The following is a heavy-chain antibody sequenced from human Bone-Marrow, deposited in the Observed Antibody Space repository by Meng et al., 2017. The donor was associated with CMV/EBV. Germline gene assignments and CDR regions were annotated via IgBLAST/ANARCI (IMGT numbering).Heavy chain of an antibody. D-gene: IGHD6-13*01. CDR2: INPNSGGT. V-gene: IGHV1-2*02. Sequence: ASVKVSCKASAYTFPRFGFNWVRQAPGPGLVWMGWINPNSGGTNYAQKFQGRVTMTRDTSISTAYMELSRLRSDDTAVYYCARERGELAAAGTDYGMDVWGQGTTVTVSS. CDR3: ARERGELAAAGTDYGMDV. CDR1: AYTFPRFG. J-gene: IGHJ6*02.